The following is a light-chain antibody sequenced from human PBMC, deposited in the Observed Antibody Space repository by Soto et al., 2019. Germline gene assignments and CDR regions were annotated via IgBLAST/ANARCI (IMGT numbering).Light chain of an antibody. J-gene: IGLJ1*01. CDR3: LLSYSATYV. CDR2: DTS. V-gene: IGLV7-46*01. CDR1: TGAVASGHY. Sequence: QAVVTQEPSLTVSPGETVTLTCGSSTGAVASGHYTYLFQQKPGQAPRTLIYDTSNKHSWTPARFSGSLLGDKAALTLSGAQPEDEAEYYCLLSYSATYVFGTGTKVTVL.